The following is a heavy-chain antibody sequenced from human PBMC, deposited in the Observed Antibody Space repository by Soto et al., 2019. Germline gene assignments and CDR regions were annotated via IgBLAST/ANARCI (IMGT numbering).Heavy chain of an antibody. CDR1: GYTFFNYG. CDR3: VRDDITVPGTVDY. Sequence: GASVKVSCKASGYTFFNYGIGWVRQAPGQGLEWMGWISAYNGNTNYPQNFQGRVTLTTDTSTRTAYMELRSLRSDDTAVYYCVRDDITVPGTVDYWGQGTLVTVSS. V-gene: IGHV1-18*01. J-gene: IGHJ4*02. CDR2: ISAYNGNT. D-gene: IGHD6-19*01.